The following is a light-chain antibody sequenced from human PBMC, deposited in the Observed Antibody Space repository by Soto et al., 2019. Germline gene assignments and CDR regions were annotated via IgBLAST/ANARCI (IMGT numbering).Light chain of an antibody. CDR1: QSVSSY. CDR3: QQRSNWS. CDR2: DAS. J-gene: IGKJ2*01. Sequence: EIVLTQSPATLSLSPGERATLSCRASQSVSSYLAWYQQKPGQAPRLLIYDASNRATGIPARFSDSGSRTDFTLTIISLEAEDFAVYYCQQRSNWSFGQGTKLEIK. V-gene: IGKV3-11*01.